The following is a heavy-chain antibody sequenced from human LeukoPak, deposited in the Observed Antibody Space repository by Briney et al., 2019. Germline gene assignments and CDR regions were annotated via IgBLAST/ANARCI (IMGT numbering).Heavy chain of an antibody. CDR3: ARLIGAVGAQGGDFDV. J-gene: IGHJ3*01. CDR2: IYHSGST. Sequence: KPSETLSLTCTVSGGSISSSSYSWGWIRQPPGKGLEWIGSIYHSGSTHYNPSLRSRVTISIDTSTNQFSLKMSSVTAADTAVFYCARLIGAVGAQGGDFDVWGQGTMVTVSS. CDR1: GGSISSSSYS. D-gene: IGHD1-26*01. V-gene: IGHV4-39*01.